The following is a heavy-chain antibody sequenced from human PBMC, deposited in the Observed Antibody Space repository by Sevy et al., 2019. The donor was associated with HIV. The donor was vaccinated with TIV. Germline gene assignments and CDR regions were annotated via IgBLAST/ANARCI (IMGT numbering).Heavy chain of an antibody. V-gene: IGHV3-21*01. CDR3: AGPSYCSGGSCYDWYY. CDR1: GFTFSSYG. D-gene: IGHD2-15*01. J-gene: IGHJ4*02. CDR2: ISSSSSYI. Sequence: GGSLRLSCAPSGFTFSSYGMTWVRQAPGKGLEWVSSISSSSSYIYYADSVKGRFTISRDNAKNSLYLQMNSLRAEDTAVYYCAGPSYCSGGSCYDWYYWGQGTLVTVSS.